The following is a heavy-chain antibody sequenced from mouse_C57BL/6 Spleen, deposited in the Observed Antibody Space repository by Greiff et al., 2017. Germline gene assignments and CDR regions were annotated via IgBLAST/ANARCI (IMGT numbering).Heavy chain of an antibody. CDR3: AKSGSSCVDWYFDG. Sequence: QVQLQQPGAELVMPGASVKLSCKASGYTFTSYWMHWVKQRPGQGLEWIGEIDPSDSYTNYNQKFKGKSTLTVDKSSSTAYMQLSSLTSEDSAVYSGAKSGSSCVDWYFDGWGTGTTVTVSS. CDR1: GYTFTSYW. CDR2: IDPSDSYT. D-gene: IGHD1-1*01. V-gene: IGHV1-69*01. J-gene: IGHJ1*03.